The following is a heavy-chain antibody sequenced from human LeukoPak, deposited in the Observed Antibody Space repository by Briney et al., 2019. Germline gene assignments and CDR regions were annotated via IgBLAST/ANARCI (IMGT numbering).Heavy chain of an antibody. CDR2: IWYDGSYK. CDR1: GFTFSTSG. V-gene: IGHV3-33*06. CDR3: AKDSAGGLGTNFDY. Sequence: GGSLRLSCAASGFTFSTSGMHWVRQAPGKGLEWVAVIWYDGSYKYYADSVKGRFTISRDNSKDTLYLQMNSLRDEDTAVYYCAKDSAGGLGTNFDYWGQGTLVIVSS. J-gene: IGHJ4*02. D-gene: IGHD7-27*01.